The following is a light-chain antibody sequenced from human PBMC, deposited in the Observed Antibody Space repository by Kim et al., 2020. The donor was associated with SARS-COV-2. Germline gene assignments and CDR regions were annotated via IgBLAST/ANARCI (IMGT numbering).Light chain of an antibody. J-gene: IGKJ4*01. V-gene: IGKV3-15*01. Sequence: APGERATLSCRASQSVSSNLAWYQQKPGQAPRLLIYDASTRATCIPARFSGSGSGTEFTLTISSLQSEDIAVYHCQQYDDWLSLTFGGGTKVDIK. CDR3: QQYDDWLSLT. CDR2: DAS. CDR1: QSVSSN.